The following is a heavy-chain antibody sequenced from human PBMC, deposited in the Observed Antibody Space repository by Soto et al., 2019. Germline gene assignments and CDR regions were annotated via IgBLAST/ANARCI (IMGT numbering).Heavy chain of an antibody. D-gene: IGHD3-10*01. V-gene: IGHV3-30*18. CDR3: AKSFEEYFHGFITYY. Sequence: QVQLVESGGGVVQPGRSLRLSCAASGFTFSNYGMHWVRQAPGKGLEWVTVISYDGREKYYADSVKGRFTISRDNSKNTLYLQINMLRAEDTAVYLCAKSFEEYFHGFITYYWGQGTQVTVSS. J-gene: IGHJ4*02. CDR2: ISYDGREK. CDR1: GFTFSNYG.